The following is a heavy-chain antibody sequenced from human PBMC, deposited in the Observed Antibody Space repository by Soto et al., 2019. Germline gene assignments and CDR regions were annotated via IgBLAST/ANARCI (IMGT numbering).Heavy chain of an antibody. CDR2: ISYDGSNK. CDR3: ARAYEGDYFDY. D-gene: IGHD3-16*01. CDR1: GFTFSSYA. Sequence: QVQLVESGGGVVQPGRSLRLSCAASGFTFSSYAMHWVRQAPGKGLVWVAVISYDGSNKYYADFVKGRFTISRDNAKNTLYLQMNSLRAEDTAVYYCARAYEGDYFDYWGQGTLVTVSS. J-gene: IGHJ4*02. V-gene: IGHV3-30-3*01.